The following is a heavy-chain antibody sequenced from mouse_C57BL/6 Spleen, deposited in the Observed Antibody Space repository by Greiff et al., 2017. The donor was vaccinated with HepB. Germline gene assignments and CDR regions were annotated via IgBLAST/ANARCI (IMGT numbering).Heavy chain of an antibody. J-gene: IGHJ3*01. D-gene: IGHD1-1*01. Sequence: QVQLQQSGAELVKPGASVKISCKASGYAFSSYWMNWVKQRPGKGLEWIGQIYPGDGDTNYNGKFKGKATLTADKSSSAAYMQLSSLTSEDSAVYFCARDTTVVPFAYWGQGTLVTVSA. CDR2: IYPGDGDT. V-gene: IGHV1-80*01. CDR1: GYAFSSYW. CDR3: ARDTTVVPFAY.